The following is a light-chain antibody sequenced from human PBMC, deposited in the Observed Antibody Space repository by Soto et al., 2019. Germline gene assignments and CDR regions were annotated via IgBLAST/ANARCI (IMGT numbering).Light chain of an antibody. V-gene: IGKV3-11*01. CDR2: DPS. CDR1: QSVSTY. Sequence: EIVLTQSPSTLSLSPGERATLSCRASQSVSTYLACYQQKPGQAPRLLIYDPSNRATGIPARFSGSGSGNEVTLPSSSIEAEDFAVYYCQQRYSWPTTFGPGTKVDIK. CDR3: QQRYSWPTT. J-gene: IGKJ1*01.